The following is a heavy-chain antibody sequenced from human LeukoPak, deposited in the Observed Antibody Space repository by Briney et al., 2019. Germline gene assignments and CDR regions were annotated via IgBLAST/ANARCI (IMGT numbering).Heavy chain of an antibody. CDR2: INPNTGAT. D-gene: IGHD3-3*01. J-gene: IGHJ4*02. CDR1: GYTFTSYF. CDR3: ARDYDFWRNYFRAFDL. Sequence: ASVKVSCKASGYTFTSYFMHWVRQAPGQGLEWVGWINPNTGATNSGQKFQGRVIMTRDTSINTAYMELSILRSDDTAFYYCARDYDFWRNYFRAFDLWGQGTLVTVSS. V-gene: IGHV1-2*02.